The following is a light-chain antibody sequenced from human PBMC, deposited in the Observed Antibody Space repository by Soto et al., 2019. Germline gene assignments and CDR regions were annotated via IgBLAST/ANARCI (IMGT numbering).Light chain of an antibody. J-gene: IGKJ2*01. CDR2: GAS. CDR3: QQYNNWPPYT. Sequence: EIVMTQSPVTLSVSPGERATLSCRASQSISDKSAWYQQKPGQAPRLLMFGASTRATGIPARFSGSGSGTDFTLTISSLQSEDFAVYYCQQYNNWPPYTFGQGTKLEIK. CDR1: QSISDK. V-gene: IGKV3-15*01.